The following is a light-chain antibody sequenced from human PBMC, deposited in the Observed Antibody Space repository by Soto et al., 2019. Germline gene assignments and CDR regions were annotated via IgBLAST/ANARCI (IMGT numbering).Light chain of an antibody. CDR1: QSVSSS. CDR3: QQRSGWLLT. J-gene: IGKJ4*01. Sequence: EIVLTQSPATLSLSPGERATLSCRASQSVSSSLAWFQQKPGQPPRLLIYDASNRATGIPARFSGSGSGTDFPLTISSLEPEDFAVYYCQQRSGWLLTFGGGTKVQIK. V-gene: IGKV3-11*01. CDR2: DAS.